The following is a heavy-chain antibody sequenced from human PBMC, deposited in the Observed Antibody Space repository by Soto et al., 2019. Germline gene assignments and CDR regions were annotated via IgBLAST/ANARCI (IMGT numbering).Heavy chain of an antibody. V-gene: IGHV4-31*03. J-gene: IGHJ4*02. CDR3: ARAGYDSSGYYYPLSDY. Sequence: PSETLSLTCTVSGGSFSSGGYYWSWIRQHPGKGLEWIGYIYYSGSTYYNPSLKSRVTISVDTSKNQFSLKLSSVTAADTAVYYCARAGYDSSGYYYPLSDYWGQGTLVTVSS. D-gene: IGHD3-22*01. CDR2: IYYSGST. CDR1: GGSFSSGGYY.